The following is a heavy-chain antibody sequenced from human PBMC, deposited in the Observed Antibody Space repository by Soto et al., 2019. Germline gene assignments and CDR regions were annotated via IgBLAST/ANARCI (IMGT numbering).Heavy chain of an antibody. CDR3: AKDAVPYNGKWDWFDS. Sequence: DVQLLESGGGLVQPGGSLTLSCAASRFTFRDFAMSWVRQAPGKGLEWVSAIGGGGADTYYADSVKGRFTISRDNSKNTLYLQMNSLRDEDTAVYYCAKDAVPYNGKWDWFDSWGQGTLVTVSS. D-gene: IGHD1-26*01. V-gene: IGHV3-23*01. CDR1: RFTFRDFA. J-gene: IGHJ5*01. CDR2: IGGGGADT.